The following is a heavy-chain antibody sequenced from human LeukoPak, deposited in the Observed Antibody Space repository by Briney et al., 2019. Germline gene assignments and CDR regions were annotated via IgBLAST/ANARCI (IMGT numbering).Heavy chain of an antibody. J-gene: IGHJ4*02. CDR1: GFSFSSYG. CDR3: AHDYGDYPYNFDY. Sequence: GGSLRLSCAASGFSFSSYGMSWVRQAPGKGLEWVSTITGSGGSTYYADSEKGRFTISRDNSMNTLDLQMNSLRAEDTAVYYCAHDYGDYPYNFDYWGQGTLVTVSS. CDR2: ITGSGGST. D-gene: IGHD4-17*01. V-gene: IGHV3-23*01.